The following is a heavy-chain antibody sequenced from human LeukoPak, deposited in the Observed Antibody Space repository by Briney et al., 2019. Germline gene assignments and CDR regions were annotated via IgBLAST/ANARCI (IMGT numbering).Heavy chain of an antibody. J-gene: IGHJ4*02. CDR2: VNPEGTST. Sequence: GGSLRLSCAASGFTVSNYWIHWVRQAPGKGLVWVSRVNPEGTSTSYADSVRGRFTISKDNAKNTVYLQMNSLRAEDTAVYYCTRVVSGHYAMFDYWGQGTLVPVSS. D-gene: IGHD2-2*01. CDR1: GFTVSNYW. V-gene: IGHV3-74*01. CDR3: TRVVSGHYAMFDY.